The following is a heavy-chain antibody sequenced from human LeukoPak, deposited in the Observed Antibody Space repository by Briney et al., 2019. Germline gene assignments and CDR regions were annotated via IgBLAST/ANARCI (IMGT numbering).Heavy chain of an antibody. V-gene: IGHV1-46*01. CDR3: AREGIPGITLVRGAPYYYYGMDV. D-gene: IGHD3-10*01. J-gene: IGHJ6*02. CDR2: INPSGGST. CDR1: GYTFTSYY. Sequence: ASVKVSCKASGYTFTSYYMHWVRQAPGQGLEWMGIINPSGGSTSYAQKFQGRVTMTRDTSTSTVYMELSSLRSEDTAVYYCAREGIPGITLVRGAPYYYYGMDVWGQGTTVTVSS.